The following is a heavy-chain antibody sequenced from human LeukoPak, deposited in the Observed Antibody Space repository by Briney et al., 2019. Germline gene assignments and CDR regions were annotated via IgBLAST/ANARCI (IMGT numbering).Heavy chain of an antibody. CDR2: INPNSGGT. D-gene: IGHD3-22*01. Sequence: VSVKVSCKASGYTFTGYYIHWVRQAPGQGLEWMGWINPNSGGTNYAQKFQGRVTMTRDTSISTAYMELSRLRSDDTAVYYCARDRRVYYDSSGYSWWSFDYWGQGTLVTVSS. CDR3: ARDRRVYYDSSGYSWWSFDY. V-gene: IGHV1-2*02. J-gene: IGHJ4*02. CDR1: GYTFTGYY.